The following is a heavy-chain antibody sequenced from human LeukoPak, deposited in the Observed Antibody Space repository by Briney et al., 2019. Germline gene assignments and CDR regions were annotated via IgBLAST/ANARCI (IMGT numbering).Heavy chain of an antibody. CDR3: AKVARMARLSWGAFDI. D-gene: IGHD5-24*01. Sequence: SSSYIYYADLVKGRFTISRDNAKNSLYLQMNSLRAEDTALYYCAKVARMARLSWGAFDIWGQGTMVTVSS. J-gene: IGHJ3*02. CDR2: SSSYI. V-gene: IGHV3-21*04.